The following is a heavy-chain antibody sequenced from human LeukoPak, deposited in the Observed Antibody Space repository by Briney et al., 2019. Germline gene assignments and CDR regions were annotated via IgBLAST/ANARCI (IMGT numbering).Heavy chain of an antibody. CDR2: IYYSGST. V-gene: IGHV4-59*01. J-gene: IGHJ5*02. D-gene: IGHD3-3*01. CDR3: ARERYDFWSGREFDP. Sequence: PSETLSLTCTVSGGSISSYYWSWIRQPPGKGLEWIGYIYYSGSTNYNPSLKSRVTISVDTSKNQFSLKLSSVTAAGTAVYYCARERYDFWSGREFDPWGQGTLVTVSS. CDR1: GGSISSYY.